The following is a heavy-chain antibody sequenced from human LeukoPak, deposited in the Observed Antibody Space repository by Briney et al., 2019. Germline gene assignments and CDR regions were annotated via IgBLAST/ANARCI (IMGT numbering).Heavy chain of an antibody. V-gene: IGHV6-1*01. CDR1: GDSVSSNSAA. CDR2: TYYRSKWSN. Sequence: SQTLSLTCAISGDSVSSNSAAWNWIRQSTSRGLEWLGRTYYRSKWSNDYAVSVRSRITINPDTSKNQFSLQLNSVTPADAAVYYCVRSRGGDFDHWGQGTLVTVSS. J-gene: IGHJ4*02. D-gene: IGHD3-16*01. CDR3: VRSRGGDFDH.